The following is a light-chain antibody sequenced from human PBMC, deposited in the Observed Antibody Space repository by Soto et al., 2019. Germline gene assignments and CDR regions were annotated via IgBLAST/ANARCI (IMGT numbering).Light chain of an antibody. Sequence: QAVVTQEPSLTVSPGGTVTLTCGSSTGAVTSGHYPYWFQQKPGQAPRTLIYDTSNKHSWTPARFPGSLLGGKAALTLSGAQPEDEAEYYCLLSYSGAEVVFGGGTKVTVL. CDR2: DTS. V-gene: IGLV7-46*01. CDR3: LLSYSGAEVV. J-gene: IGLJ2*01. CDR1: TGAVTSGHY.